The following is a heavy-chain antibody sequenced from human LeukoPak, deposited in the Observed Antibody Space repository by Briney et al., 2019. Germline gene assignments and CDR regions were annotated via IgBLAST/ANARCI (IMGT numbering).Heavy chain of an antibody. D-gene: IGHD3-22*01. Sequence: SETLSLTCAVYGGSFSGYYWSWIRQPPRKGLEWIGEINHSGSTNYNPSLKSRVTISVDTSKNQFSLKLSSVTAADTAVYYCARGRLGTMIVVVMNYNWFDPWGQGTLVTVSS. CDR3: ARGRLGTMIVVVMNYNWFDP. CDR2: INHSGST. V-gene: IGHV4-34*01. CDR1: GGSFSGYY. J-gene: IGHJ5*02.